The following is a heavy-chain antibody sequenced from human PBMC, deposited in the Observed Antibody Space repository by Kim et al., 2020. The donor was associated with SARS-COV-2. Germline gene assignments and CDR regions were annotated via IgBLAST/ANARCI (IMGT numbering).Heavy chain of an antibody. J-gene: IGHJ4*02. CDR2: ISNDGTFT. CDR1: GFIFRNFG. Sequence: GGSLRLSCAASGFIFRNFGIHWVRQAPGKGLEWVAFISNDGTFTTYADSVKGRFTISRDYAENTVYLQLDSLFAGDTALYYCARPSSSHFDFWAQGTLVT. D-gene: IGHD3-10*01. V-gene: IGHV3-33*01. CDR3: ARPSSSHFDF.